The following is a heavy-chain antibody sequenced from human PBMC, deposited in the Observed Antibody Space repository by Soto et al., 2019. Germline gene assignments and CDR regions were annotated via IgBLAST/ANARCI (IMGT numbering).Heavy chain of an antibody. CDR2: IYSADSGGST. CDR3: ATCRGGWCYMPY. D-gene: IGHD2-15*01. V-gene: IGHV3-23*03. J-gene: IGHJ4*02. CDR1: GFTFSSYA. Sequence: VGSLRLSCAASGFTFSSYAMSWVRQAPGKGLEWVSVIYSADSGGSTYYTDSVKGRFTIARDNSKNTLYLQMDSLRAEVTAVYSCATCRGGWCYMPYWGQGTLVTVSS.